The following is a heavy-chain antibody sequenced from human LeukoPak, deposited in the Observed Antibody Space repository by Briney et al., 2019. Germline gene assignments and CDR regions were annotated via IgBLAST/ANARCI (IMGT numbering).Heavy chain of an antibody. D-gene: IGHD4-23*01. CDR3: ARDNSVEDTAWWFDL. CDR1: GYTFTNYY. CDR2: INPSGGST. V-gene: IGHV1-46*01. Sequence: ASVKVSCKASGYTFTNYYIHWVRQAPGQGLECMGIINPSGGSTSYAQKFQGRVTMTRDMSTSTDYMELSSLRSEDTAVYYCARDNSVEDTAWWFDLWGQGTLVTVSS. J-gene: IGHJ5*02.